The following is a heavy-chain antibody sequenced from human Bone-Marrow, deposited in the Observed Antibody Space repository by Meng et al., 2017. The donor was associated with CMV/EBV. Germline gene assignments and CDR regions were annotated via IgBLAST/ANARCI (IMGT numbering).Heavy chain of an antibody. CDR3: ARDRWDITGTTWYADY. CDR1: GFTFSSYA. J-gene: IGHJ4*02. Sequence: GESLKISCAASGFTFSSYAMHWVRQAPGKGLEWVAVISYDGSNKYYADSVKGRFTISRDNSKNTLYLQMNSLRAEDTAVYYCARDRWDITGTTWYADYWGQGTRVTVSS. V-gene: IGHV3-30*04. CDR2: ISYDGSNK. D-gene: IGHD1-7*01.